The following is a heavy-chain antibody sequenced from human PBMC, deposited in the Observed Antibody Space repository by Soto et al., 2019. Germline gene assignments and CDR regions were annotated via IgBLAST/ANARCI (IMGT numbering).Heavy chain of an antibody. J-gene: IGHJ6*02. CDR1: GFTVSSNY. D-gene: IGHD2-2*01. V-gene: IGHV3-53*01. Sequence: GGSLRLSCAASGFTVSSNYMSWVRQAPGKGLEWVSVIYSGGSTYYADSVKGRFTISRDNSKNTLYLQMNSLRAEDTAVYYCAKLYCSSTSCYAPYYYYGMDVWGQGTTVTVSS. CDR3: AKLYCSSTSCYAPYYYYGMDV. CDR2: IYSGGST.